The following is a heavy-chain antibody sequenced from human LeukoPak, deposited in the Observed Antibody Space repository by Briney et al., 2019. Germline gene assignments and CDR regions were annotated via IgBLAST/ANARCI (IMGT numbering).Heavy chain of an antibody. CDR1: GFTFSSYS. D-gene: IGHD3-22*01. Sequence: GGSLRLSCAASGFTFSSYSMNWVRQAPGKGLEWVSSISSSSSYIYYADSVKGRFTISRDNAKNSLYLQMNSLRAEDTAVYYCARGGDYYDSSGYYYGTYYFDYWGQGTLVTVSS. CDR2: ISSSSSYI. CDR3: ARGGDYYDSSGYYYGTYYFDY. V-gene: IGHV3-21*01. J-gene: IGHJ4*02.